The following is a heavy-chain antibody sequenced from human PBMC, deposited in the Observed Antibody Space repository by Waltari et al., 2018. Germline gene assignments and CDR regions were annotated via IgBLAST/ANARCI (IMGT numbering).Heavy chain of an antibody. CDR3: ARDQCSGGSCLDY. J-gene: IGHJ4*02. CDR1: GFTFSSNA. D-gene: IGHD2-15*01. Sequence: QVQLVESGGGVVQPGRSLRLSCAASGFTFSSNAMHWVRQAPGKGLEWVAVISYDGSRKHYADSVKGRFTISRDNSKNTLYVQMNSLRAEDTAVYYCARDQCSGGSCLDYWGQGTLVTVSS. V-gene: IGHV3-30-3*01. CDR2: ISYDGSRK.